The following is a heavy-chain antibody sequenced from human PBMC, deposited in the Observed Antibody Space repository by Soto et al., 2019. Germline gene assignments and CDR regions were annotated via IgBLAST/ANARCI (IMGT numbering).Heavy chain of an antibody. D-gene: IGHD1-26*01. V-gene: IGHV4-28*01. CDR1: GYSISSSNW. Sequence: ETLSLTCAVSGYSISSSNWWGWIRQPPGKGLEWIGYIYYSGTTYYNPSLKSRVTMSVDTSKNQFSLKLTSVTAVDTAVHYCARREIQGPIDYWGQGTLVTVSS. CDR2: IYYSGTT. CDR3: ARREIQGPIDY. J-gene: IGHJ4*02.